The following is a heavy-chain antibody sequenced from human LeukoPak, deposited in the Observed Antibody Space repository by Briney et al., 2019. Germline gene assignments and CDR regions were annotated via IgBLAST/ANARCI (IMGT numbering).Heavy chain of an antibody. V-gene: IGHV3-20*04. CDR3: AREGDFWSGYYTGHDAFDI. J-gene: IGHJ3*02. D-gene: IGHD3-3*01. CDR1: GFTFDDYG. Sequence: PGGSLRLSCAASGFTFDDYGMSWVRQAPGKGLEWVSGINWNGGSTGYADPVKGRFTISRDNAKNSLYLQMNSLRAEDTALYYCAREGDFWSGYYTGHDAFDIWGQGTMVTVSS. CDR2: INWNGGST.